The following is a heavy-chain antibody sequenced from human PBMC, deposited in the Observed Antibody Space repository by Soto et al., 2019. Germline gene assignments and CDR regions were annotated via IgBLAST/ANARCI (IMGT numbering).Heavy chain of an antibody. CDR3: TSPSGSRGFWFDP. CDR1: GFTFSNAW. D-gene: IGHD2-15*01. V-gene: IGHV3-15*07. J-gene: IGHJ5*02. CDR2: IKRKTEGGTT. Sequence: GGSLRLSCAASGFTFSNAWMNWVRQAPGKGLEWVGRIKRKTEGGTTDYAAPVKGRSTLSRDDSKNTVYLQMNSLKIEDTAVYYCTSPSGSRGFWFDPWGQGTLVTVSS.